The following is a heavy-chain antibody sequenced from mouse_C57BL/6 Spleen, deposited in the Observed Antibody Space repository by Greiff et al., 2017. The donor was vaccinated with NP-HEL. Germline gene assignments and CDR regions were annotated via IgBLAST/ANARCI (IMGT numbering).Heavy chain of an antibody. Sequence: EVQLQQSGPELVKPGASVKISRKASGYTFTDYYMNWVKQSHGKSLEWIGDINPNNGGTSYNQKFKGKATLTVDKSSSTAYMELRSLTSEDSAVYYCARVEDYFDYWGQGTTLTVSS. V-gene: IGHV1-26*01. CDR1: GYTFTDYY. CDR3: ARVEDYFDY. J-gene: IGHJ2*01. CDR2: INPNNGGT.